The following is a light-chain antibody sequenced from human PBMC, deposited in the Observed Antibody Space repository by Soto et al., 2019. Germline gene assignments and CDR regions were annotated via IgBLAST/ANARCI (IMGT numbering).Light chain of an antibody. CDR1: QSVTSN. J-gene: IGKJ4*01. Sequence: EIVMTQSPATLSVSPGERATLSCRASQSVTSNLAWYQQKPGQAPRLLIYDAATRATGVPARFSGSGSGTQFTLTISSLQSEDFAVYYCQQYGSWPVFGGGTKVEIK. CDR3: QQYGSWPV. CDR2: DAA. V-gene: IGKV3-15*01.